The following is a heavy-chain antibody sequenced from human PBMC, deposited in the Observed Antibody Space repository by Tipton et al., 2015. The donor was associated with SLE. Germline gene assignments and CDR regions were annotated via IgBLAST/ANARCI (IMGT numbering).Heavy chain of an antibody. CDR3: ARFFSYSYSTWYFDL. D-gene: IGHD3-16*02. CDR1: GGSIRSYY. V-gene: IGHV4-59*01. Sequence: TLSLTCTVSGGSIRSYYWSWIRQAPGKGLEWIGYIYDSENTNYNPSLKSRVTISSDTPKNQFSLKLSSVTAADTAVYYCARFFSYSYSTWYFDLWGRGTLVTVSS. CDR2: IYDSENT. J-gene: IGHJ2*01.